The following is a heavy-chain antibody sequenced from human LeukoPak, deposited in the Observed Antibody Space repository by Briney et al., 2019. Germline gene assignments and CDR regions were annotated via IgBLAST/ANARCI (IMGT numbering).Heavy chain of an antibody. CDR2: INPADSNT. Sequence: KFGESLKISCKGTGYSFTSYWIAWVRQMPGKGLEWMGIINPADSNTRYSPSFQGQVTISVDKSITTAYLQWSSLKASDTAMYYCARRLLTADRGGPFDYWGQGALVTVSS. CDR3: ARRLLTADRGGPFDY. V-gene: IGHV5-51*01. CDR1: GYSFTSYW. J-gene: IGHJ4*02. D-gene: IGHD7-27*01.